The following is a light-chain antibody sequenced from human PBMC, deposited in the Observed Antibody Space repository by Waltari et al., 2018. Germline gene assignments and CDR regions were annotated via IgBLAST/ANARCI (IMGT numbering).Light chain of an antibody. CDR1: QSLLHSDRKTY. CDR3: MQSIQFPRT. V-gene: IGKV2D-29*01. Sequence: DIVMTQTPLSLSVTPGQPASISCRSSQSLLHSDRKTYLSWFLQKAGQPPRLLIYDLFNRFPGVPDRFSGSGSGTDFTLRISRVEPEDVGVYYCMQSIQFPRTFGQGTKV. CDR2: DLF. J-gene: IGKJ1*01.